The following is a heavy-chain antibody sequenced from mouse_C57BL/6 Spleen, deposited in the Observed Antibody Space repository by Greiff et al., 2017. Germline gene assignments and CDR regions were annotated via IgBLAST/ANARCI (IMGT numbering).Heavy chain of an antibody. CDR3: ARHEGYYSNPYYYAMDY. J-gene: IGHJ4*01. V-gene: IGHV1-62-2*01. CDR2: FYPGSGSI. Sequence: QVQLQQSGAELVKPRASVKLSCKASGYTFTEYTIHWVKQRSGQGLEWIGWFYPGSGSIKYNEKFKDKATLTADKSSSTVYMELSRLTSEDSAVYFCARHEGYYSNPYYYAMDYWGQGTSVTVSS. CDR1: GYTFTEYT. D-gene: IGHD2-5*01.